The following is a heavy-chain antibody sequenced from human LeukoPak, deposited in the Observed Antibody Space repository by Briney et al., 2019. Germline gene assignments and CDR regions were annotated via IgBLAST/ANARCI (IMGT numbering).Heavy chain of an antibody. D-gene: IGHD2-2*02. V-gene: IGHV3-30*18. CDR1: GFTFSSYG. CDR3: AKAGFRCSSTSCYKYFQH. Sequence: PGRSLRLSCAASGFTFSSYGIHWVRQAPGKGLEWVAVISYDGSNKYYADSVKGRFTISRDNSKNTLYLQMNSLRAEDTAVYYCAKAGFRCSSTSCYKYFQHWGQGTLVTVSS. CDR2: ISYDGSNK. J-gene: IGHJ1*01.